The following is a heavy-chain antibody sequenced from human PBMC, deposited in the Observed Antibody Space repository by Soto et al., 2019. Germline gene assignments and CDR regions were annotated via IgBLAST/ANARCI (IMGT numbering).Heavy chain of an antibody. CDR2: ISYDGSNK. CDR1: GFTFSSYA. D-gene: IGHD6-13*01. CDR3: ARDRGAAAGPRAYYYYGMDV. Sequence: GGSLRLSCAASGFTFSSYAMHWVRQAPGKGLEWVAVISYDGSNKYYADSVEGRFTISRDNSKNTLYLQMNSLRAEDTAVYYCARDRGAAAGPRAYYYYGMDVWGQGTTVTVSS. V-gene: IGHV3-30-3*01. J-gene: IGHJ6*02.